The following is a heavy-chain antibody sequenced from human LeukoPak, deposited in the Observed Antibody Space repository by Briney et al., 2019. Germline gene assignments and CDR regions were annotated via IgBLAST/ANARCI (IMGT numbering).Heavy chain of an antibody. D-gene: IGHD2/OR15-2a*01. J-gene: IGHJ4*02. CDR3: VRNNNNDY. CDR1: GFAFGSEA. Sequence: GGSLRLSCAVSGFAFGSEAMSWVRQAPGKGLEWVSAISGSGGSTYYADSVKGRFTISRDNSKNTLYLQMNSLRAEDTAVYYCVRNNNNDYWGQGTLVTVSS. V-gene: IGHV3-23*01. CDR2: ISGSGGST.